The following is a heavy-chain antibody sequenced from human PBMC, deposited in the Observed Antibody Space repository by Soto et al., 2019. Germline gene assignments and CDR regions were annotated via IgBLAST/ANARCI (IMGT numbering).Heavy chain of an antibody. CDR3: ARGDVVVPAASGYYYYGMDV. J-gene: IGHJ6*02. Sequence: GGSLRLSCAASGFTFSSYSMNWVRQAPGKGLEWVSSISSSSSYIYYADSVKGRFTISRDNAKNSLYLQMNSLRAEDTAVYYCARGDVVVPAASGYYYYGMDVWGQGTTVTVSS. CDR2: ISSSSSYI. V-gene: IGHV3-21*01. D-gene: IGHD2-2*01. CDR1: GFTFSSYS.